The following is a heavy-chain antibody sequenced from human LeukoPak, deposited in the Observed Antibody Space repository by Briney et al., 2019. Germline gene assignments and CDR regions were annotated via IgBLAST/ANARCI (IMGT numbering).Heavy chain of an antibody. CDR1: GGTFISYA. V-gene: IGHV1-69*01. CDR2: IIPIFGTA. Sequence: GSSVKVSCKASGGTFISYAISWVRQAPGQGLEWMGGIIPIFGTANYARKFQGRVTITADESTSTAYMELSSLRSEDTAVYYCARGGSYYFYYFDYWGQGTLVTVSS. CDR3: ARGGSYYFYYFDY. D-gene: IGHD1-26*01. J-gene: IGHJ4*02.